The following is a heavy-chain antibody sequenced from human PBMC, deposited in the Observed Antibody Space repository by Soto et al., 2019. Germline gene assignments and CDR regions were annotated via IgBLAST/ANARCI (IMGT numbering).Heavy chain of an antibody. D-gene: IGHD3-3*01. J-gene: IGHJ5*02. CDR2: IWYDGSNK. CDR1: GFTFSSYG. Sequence: LRLSCAASGFTFSSYGMHWVRQAPGKGLEWVAVIWYDGSNKYYADSVKGRFTISRDNSKNTLYLQMNSLRAEDTAVYYCATDFWSGYYLGPDTIPPIDPWGQGTLVTVSS. CDR3: ATDFWSGYYLGPDTIPPIDP. V-gene: IGHV3-33*01.